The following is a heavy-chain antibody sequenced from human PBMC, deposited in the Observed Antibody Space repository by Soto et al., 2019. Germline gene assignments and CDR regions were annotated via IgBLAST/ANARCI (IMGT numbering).Heavy chain of an antibody. D-gene: IGHD3-16*01. V-gene: IGHV3-13*04. Sequence: LVESGGGLVQPGGSLRLSCTASGFTFSIYDMHWVRQAPGKGLEWVAAIATAGDTYYPDSVKGRFTISRENAKNSLYLRMNSLRAGDKAVYCCTRGGGDLWGRGTLVTVSS. CDR1: GFTFSIYD. J-gene: IGHJ2*01. CDR2: IATAGDT. CDR3: TRGGGDL.